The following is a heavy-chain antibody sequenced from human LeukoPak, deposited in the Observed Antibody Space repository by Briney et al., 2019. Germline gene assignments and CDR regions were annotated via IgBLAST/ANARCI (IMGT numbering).Heavy chain of an antibody. Sequence: SGTLSLTCTVSGGSISSYSWGWIRQPPGKGLEWIGDIYNSGSTSYNPSLKSRVTISLDTSKNQFSLKLSSVTAADTAVYYCAGHHPRNTVDFWGQGTLVTVSS. CDR1: GGSISSYS. D-gene: IGHD2/OR15-2a*01. V-gene: IGHV4-59*08. CDR2: IYNSGST. J-gene: IGHJ4*02. CDR3: AGHHPRNTVDF.